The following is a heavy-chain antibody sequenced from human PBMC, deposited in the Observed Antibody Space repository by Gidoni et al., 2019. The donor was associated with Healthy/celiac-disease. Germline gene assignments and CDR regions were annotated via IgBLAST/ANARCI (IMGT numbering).Heavy chain of an antibody. V-gene: IGHV3-66*01. CDR1: GFTVSSNY. D-gene: IGHD4-17*01. J-gene: IGHJ3*02. CDR3: ARDLTTDDGAFDI. CDR2: IYSGGST. Sequence: EVQLVESGGGLVQPGGSLRLSCAASGFTVSSNYMSWVRQAPGKGLEWVSVIYSGGSTYYADSVKGRFTISRDNSKNTLYLQMNSLRAEDTAVYYCARDLTTDDGAFDIWGQGTMVTVSS.